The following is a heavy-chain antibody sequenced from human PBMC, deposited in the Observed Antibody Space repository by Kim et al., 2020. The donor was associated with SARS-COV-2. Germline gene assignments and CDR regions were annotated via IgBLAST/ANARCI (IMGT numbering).Heavy chain of an antibody. Sequence: DSVKGRFTISRDNSKNTLYLQMNSLRAEDTAVYYCARRARDGSGSYCFDYWGQGTLVTVSS. CDR3: ARRARDGSGSYCFDY. V-gene: IGHV3-30*01. D-gene: IGHD3-10*01. J-gene: IGHJ4*02.